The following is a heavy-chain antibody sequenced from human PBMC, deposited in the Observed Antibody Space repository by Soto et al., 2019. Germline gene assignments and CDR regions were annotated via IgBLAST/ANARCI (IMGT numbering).Heavy chain of an antibody. V-gene: IGHV4-39*01. CDR2: IYYSGST. J-gene: IGHJ4*02. D-gene: IGHD6-6*01. CDR3: ARVRARVPAAPAPYSSSSEVDY. Sequence: SETLSLTCTVSGGSISSSSYYWGWIRQPPGKGLEWIGSIYYSGSTYYNPSLKSRVTISVDTSKNQFSLKLSSVTAADTAVYYCARVRARVPAAPAPYSSSSEVDYWGQGTLVTDSS. CDR1: GGSISSSSYY.